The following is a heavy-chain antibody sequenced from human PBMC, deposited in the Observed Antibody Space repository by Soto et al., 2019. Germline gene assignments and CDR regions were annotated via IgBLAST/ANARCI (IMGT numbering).Heavy chain of an antibody. CDR3: ARGLSITGDANNWFDP. CDR1: GGSISSGDYY. CDR2: MYNSGRT. V-gene: IGHV4-30-4*01. Sequence: SETLSLTCTVSGGSISSGDYYWSWICQPPGKGLEWIGYMYNSGRTYCNPSLESRVTISADTSKNQFSLKLSSVTGADTAVYYCARGLSITGDANNWFDPWGQGTLVTVSS. J-gene: IGHJ5*02. D-gene: IGHD1-20*01.